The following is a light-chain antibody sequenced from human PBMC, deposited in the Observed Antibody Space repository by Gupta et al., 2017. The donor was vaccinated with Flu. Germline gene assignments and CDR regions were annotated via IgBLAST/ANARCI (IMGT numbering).Light chain of an antibody. CDR1: QGISGW. Sequence: DIQMTQSPSSVSASVGDRVIITCRASQGISGWLAWYQQKPGKAPKLLIYGASSLQTGVPLRFTGSGFGTDFTLTISSLQADDFATYYCQQANSFPYTFGQGTKLEIK. CDR3: QQANSFPYT. CDR2: GAS. V-gene: IGKV1-12*01. J-gene: IGKJ2*01.